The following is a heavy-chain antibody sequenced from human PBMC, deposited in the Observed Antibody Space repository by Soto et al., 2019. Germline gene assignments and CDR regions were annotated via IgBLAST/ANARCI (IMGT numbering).Heavy chain of an antibody. CDR1: GFTFSSYD. V-gene: IGHV3-13*01. Sequence: GGSLRLSCAASGFTFSSYDMHWVRQATGKGLEWVSAIGTAGDTYYPGSVKGRFTISRENAKNSLYLQMNSLRAEDTAVYYCARSAPQYSSSWYPYFDYWGQGTLVTVSS. D-gene: IGHD6-13*01. CDR2: IGTAGDT. J-gene: IGHJ4*02. CDR3: ARSAPQYSSSWYPYFDY.